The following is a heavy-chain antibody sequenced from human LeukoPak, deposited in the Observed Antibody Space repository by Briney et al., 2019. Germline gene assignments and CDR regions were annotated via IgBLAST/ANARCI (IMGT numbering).Heavy chain of an antibody. CDR1: GFTFSSYS. CDR2: ISSSSSYI. J-gene: IGHJ5*02. V-gene: IGHV3-21*01. Sequence: GGSLRLSCAASGFTFSSYSRNWVRQAPGKGLEWVSSISSSSSYIYYADSVKGRFTISRDNAKNSLYLQMNSLRAEDTAVYYCARGDGGYRPSWFDPWGQGTLVTVSS. D-gene: IGHD5-24*01. CDR3: ARGDGGYRPSWFDP.